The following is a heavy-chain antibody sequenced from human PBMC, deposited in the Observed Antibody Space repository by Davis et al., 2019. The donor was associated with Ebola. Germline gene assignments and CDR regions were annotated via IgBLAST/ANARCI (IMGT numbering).Heavy chain of an antibody. CDR1: GFTFSGSA. V-gene: IGHV3-73*01. CDR2: IRSKANSYAT. J-gene: IGHJ4*02. D-gene: IGHD4-11*01. Sequence: GGSLRLSCAASGFTFSGSAMHWVRQASGTGLEWVGRIRSKANSYATAYAASVKGRFTISRDDSKNTAYLQMNSLKTEDTAVYYCTVTTVTTGSDYWGQGTLVTVSS. CDR3: TVTTVTTGSDY.